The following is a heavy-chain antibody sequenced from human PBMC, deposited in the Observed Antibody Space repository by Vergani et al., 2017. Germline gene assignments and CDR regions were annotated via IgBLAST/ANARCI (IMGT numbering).Heavy chain of an antibody. CDR1: GGSFSGYY. Sequence: QVQLQQWGAGLLKPTETLSLTCAVYGGSFSGYYWSWIRQPPGKGLEWIGEINHSGSTNYNPSLKILVTISVDTSKNQFSLKLSSVTAADTAVYYCARARAAAGTFRARYFDYWGQGTLVTVSS. CDR2: INHSGST. J-gene: IGHJ4*02. CDR3: ARARAAAGTFRARYFDY. V-gene: IGHV4-34*01. D-gene: IGHD6-13*01.